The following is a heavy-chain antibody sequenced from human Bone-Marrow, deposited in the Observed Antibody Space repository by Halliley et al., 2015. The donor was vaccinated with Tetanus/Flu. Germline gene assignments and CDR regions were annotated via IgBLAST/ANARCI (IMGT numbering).Heavy chain of an antibody. CDR3: ARVSANGYPYRRFHFDS. Sequence: GATSYTPSPKSRLTMSVHTASIQFSLKLSSVTAADTAVYYCARVSANGYPYRRFHFDSWGQGTLVTVSS. J-gene: IGHJ4*02. D-gene: IGHD3-22*01. V-gene: IGHV4-30-2*05. CDR2: GAT.